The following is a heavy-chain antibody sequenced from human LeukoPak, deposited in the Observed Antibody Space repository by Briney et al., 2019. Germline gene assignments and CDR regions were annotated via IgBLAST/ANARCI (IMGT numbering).Heavy chain of an antibody. CDR3: ARVDRSYYDFWSALPGYWFDP. V-gene: IGHV1-18*01. Sequence: ASVKVSCKASGYTFTSYGISWVRQAPGQGLEWMGWISAYNGNTNYAQKLQGRVTMTTDTSTSTAYMELRSLRSDDTAVYYCARVDRSYYDFWSALPGYWFDPWGQGTLVTVSP. J-gene: IGHJ5*02. D-gene: IGHD3-3*01. CDR1: GYTFTSYG. CDR2: ISAYNGNT.